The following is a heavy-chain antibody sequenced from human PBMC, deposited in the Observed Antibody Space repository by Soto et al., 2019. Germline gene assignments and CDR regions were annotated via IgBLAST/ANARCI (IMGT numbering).Heavy chain of an antibody. Sequence: GGSLRLSCAASGFAFSSYAMSWVRQAPGKGLEWVSAISGSGGSTYYADSVKGRFTISRDNSKNTLYLQMNRLRAEDTAVYYCAKGGGSFINWFDPWGQGTLVTVSS. CDR1: GFAFSSYA. J-gene: IGHJ5*02. D-gene: IGHD2-15*01. CDR2: ISGSGGST. CDR3: AKGGGSFINWFDP. V-gene: IGHV3-23*01.